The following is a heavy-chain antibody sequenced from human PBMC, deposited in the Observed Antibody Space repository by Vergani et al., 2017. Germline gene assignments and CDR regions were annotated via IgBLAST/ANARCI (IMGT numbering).Heavy chain of an antibody. CDR1: GFTFSSYG. J-gene: IGHJ4*02. D-gene: IGHD3-3*01. CDR3: AKDLLRRITIPSDY. V-gene: IGHV3-33*06. Sequence: QVQLVESGGGVVQPGRSLRLSCAASGFTFSSYGMHWVRQAPGKGLEWVAVIWYDGSNKYYADSVKGRFTISRDNSKNTLYLQMNSLRAEDTAVNYCAKDLLRRITIPSDYWGQGTLVTVSS. CDR2: IWYDGSNK.